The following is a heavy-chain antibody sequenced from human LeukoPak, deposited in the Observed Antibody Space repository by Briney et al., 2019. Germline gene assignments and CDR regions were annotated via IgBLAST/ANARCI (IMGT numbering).Heavy chain of an antibody. J-gene: IGHJ4*02. Sequence: PSETLSLTCTVSGGSISSYYWSWIRQPPGKGLEWIGYIYYSGSTNYNPSLKSRVTISVDTSKNQFSLKLSSVTAADTAVYYCAQIWFGELSLASSYFSPPSDYWGQGTLVTVSS. CDR3: AQIWFGELSLASSYFSPPSDY. D-gene: IGHD3-10*01. CDR1: GGSISSYY. V-gene: IGHV4-59*12. CDR2: IYYSGST.